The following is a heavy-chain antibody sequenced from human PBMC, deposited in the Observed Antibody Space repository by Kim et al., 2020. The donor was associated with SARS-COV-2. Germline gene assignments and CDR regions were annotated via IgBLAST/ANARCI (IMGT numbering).Heavy chain of an antibody. CDR1: GFTFDDYT. D-gene: IGHD5-18*01. Sequence: GGSLRLSCAASGFTFDDYTMHWVRQAPGKGLEWVSLISWDGGSTYYADSVKGRFTISRDHSKNSLYLQMNSLRTEDTALYYCAKEEHTAMAFDYWGQGTLVTVSS. V-gene: IGHV3-43*01. J-gene: IGHJ4*02. CDR2: ISWDGGST. CDR3: AKEEHTAMAFDY.